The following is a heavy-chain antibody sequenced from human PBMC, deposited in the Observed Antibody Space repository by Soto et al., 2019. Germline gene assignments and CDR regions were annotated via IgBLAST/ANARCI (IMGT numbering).Heavy chain of an antibody. CDR3: ARSLGETTSLFDY. J-gene: IGHJ4*02. CDR2: INPSSGTT. V-gene: IGHV1-46*01. D-gene: IGHD1-26*01. CDR1: GYIFIHCF. Sequence: QVQLVQSGAEMKQPGASVKLSCQASGYIFIHCFMHWVRQAPGQGLEWMGGINPSSGTTTYAQKFQGRVTVTRDTSTSTVYRELSIMGSGDTAMYYCARSLGETTSLFDYWGQGSLVTVSA.